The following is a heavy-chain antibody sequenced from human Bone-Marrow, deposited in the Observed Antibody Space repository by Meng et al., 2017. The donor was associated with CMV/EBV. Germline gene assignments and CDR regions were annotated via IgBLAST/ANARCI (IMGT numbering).Heavy chain of an antibody. CDR1: GFTFDDYG. CDR2: ISWNSGSI. CDR3: AKGDDSSSSGGTFDY. J-gene: IGHJ4*02. D-gene: IGHD6-6*01. V-gene: IGHV3-9*01. Sequence: SLKISCAASGFTFDDYGMSWVRQAPGKGLEWVSGISWNSGSIGYADSVKGRFTISRDNAKNSLYLQMNSLRAEDTALYYCAKGDDSSSSGGTFDYWGQGTLVTVSS.